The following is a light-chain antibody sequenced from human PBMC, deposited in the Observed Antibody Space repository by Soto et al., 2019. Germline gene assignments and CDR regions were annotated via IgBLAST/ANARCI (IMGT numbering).Light chain of an antibody. V-gene: IGLV1-40*01. J-gene: IGLJ2*01. Sequence: QSVLTQPPSVSGAPGQRVTISCTGSSSNIGAGYDVHWYQQFPGTAPKLLIYDNNNWPSGVPDRFSGSKSGTSASLTISGLQAEDEADYYCSSYTTSSTHVVFGGGTKLTVL. CDR3: SSYTTSSTHVV. CDR2: DNN. CDR1: SSNIGAGYD.